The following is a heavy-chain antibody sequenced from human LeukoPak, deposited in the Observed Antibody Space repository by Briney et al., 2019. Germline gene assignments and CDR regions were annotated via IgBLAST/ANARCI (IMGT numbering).Heavy chain of an antibody. CDR1: GFIFDDYA. CDR3: EKWNRQPLVKGWFDS. D-gene: IGHD6-13*01. J-gene: IGHJ5*01. V-gene: IGHV3-9*01. Sequence: GGSLRLSCEASGFIFDDYALHWVRLAPGKGLEWVSGINGIGGGTAYADSVKGRFTISRDNAKNSLYLQMNSLRVEDTALYFCEKWNRQPLVKGWFDSWGQGTLVTVSS. CDR2: INGIGGGT.